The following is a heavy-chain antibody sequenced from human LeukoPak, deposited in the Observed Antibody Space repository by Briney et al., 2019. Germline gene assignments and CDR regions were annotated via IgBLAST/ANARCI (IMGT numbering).Heavy chain of an antibody. CDR3: ARVWDGYNYGFPYYFDY. V-gene: IGHV4-34*01. D-gene: IGHD5-24*01. Sequence: SETLSLTCAVYGGSFSGYYWSWIRQPPGKGLEWIGEINHSGSTNYNPSLKSRVTISVDTSKNQFSLKLSSVTAADTAVYYCARVWDGYNYGFPYYFDYWGQGTLVTVSS. CDR2: INHSGST. CDR1: GGSFSGYY. J-gene: IGHJ4*02.